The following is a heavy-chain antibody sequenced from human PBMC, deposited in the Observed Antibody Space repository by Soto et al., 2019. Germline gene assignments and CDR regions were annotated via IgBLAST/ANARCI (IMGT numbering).Heavy chain of an antibody. CDR1: GFTFSSYG. Sequence: QVQLVESGGGVVQPGRSLRLSCAASGFTFSSYGMHWVRQAPGKGLEWVAVIWYDGSNKYYADSVKGRFTISRDNSKNTLYLQMNSLRAEDTAVYYCARGQVGYCSGGSCYADYYYYGMDVWGQGTTVTVSS. CDR3: ARGQVGYCSGGSCYADYYYYGMDV. J-gene: IGHJ6*02. D-gene: IGHD2-15*01. CDR2: IWYDGSNK. V-gene: IGHV3-33*01.